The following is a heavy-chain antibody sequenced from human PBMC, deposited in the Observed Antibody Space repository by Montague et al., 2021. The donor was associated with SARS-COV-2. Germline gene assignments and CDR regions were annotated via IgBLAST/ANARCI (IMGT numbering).Heavy chain of an antibody. CDR2: SDWDDDK. CDR1: GFSLSTSGMC. J-gene: IGHJ6*02. CDR3: ARIPVSGTAMDQYYYYYGMDV. D-gene: IGHD5-18*01. V-gene: IGHV2-70*01. Sequence: PALVKPTQTLKLTCTFSGFSLSTSGMCVSWIRQPPGKALEWLALSDWDDDKYYSTSLKTRLTISKDTSKNQVVLTMTNMDPVDTATHYCARIPVSGTAMDQYYYYYGMDVWGQGTTVTVSS.